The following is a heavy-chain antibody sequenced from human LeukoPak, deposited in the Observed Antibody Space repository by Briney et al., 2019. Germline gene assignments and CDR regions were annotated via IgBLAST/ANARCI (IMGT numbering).Heavy chain of an antibody. CDR1: GFTLSGYW. CDR3: ARSDWFDP. J-gene: IGHJ5*02. Sequence: PGRSLRLSCAASGFTLSGYWMHWVRQAPGKGLVWVSRIKYDGSITSYADSVKGRFTISTDNAKNTLYLQMNSLRAEDTAVYYCARSDWFDPWGQGTLVTVSS. V-gene: IGHV3-74*01. CDR2: IKYDGSIT.